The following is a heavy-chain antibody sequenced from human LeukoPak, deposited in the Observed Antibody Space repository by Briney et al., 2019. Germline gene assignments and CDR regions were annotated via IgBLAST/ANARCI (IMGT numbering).Heavy chain of an antibody. Sequence: GGSLRLSCAASGFTFSSYAMSWVRQAPGKGLEWVSVISGSGASTYYADSVKGRFTISRDNSKNTLYLQMNNLRAEDTAIYYCVKDPPVPTTNWFDSWGQGTLVTVSS. D-gene: IGHD1-26*01. CDR2: ISGSGAST. J-gene: IGHJ5*01. CDR3: VKDPPVPTTNWFDS. V-gene: IGHV3-23*01. CDR1: GFTFSSYA.